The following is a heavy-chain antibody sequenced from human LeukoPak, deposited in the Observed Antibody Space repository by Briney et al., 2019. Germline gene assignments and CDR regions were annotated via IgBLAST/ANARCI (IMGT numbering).Heavy chain of an antibody. CDR3: ARGDPSTSYQDYYYYYMDV. Sequence: ASVKVSCKASGYTFTSYGISWVRQAPGQGLEWMGWISAYNGNTNYAQKLQGRVTMTTDTSTSTAYMELSSLRSEDTAVYYCARGDPSTSYQDYYYYYMDVWGKGTTVTVSS. CDR1: GYTFTSYG. V-gene: IGHV1-18*04. D-gene: IGHD2-2*01. CDR2: ISAYNGNT. J-gene: IGHJ6*03.